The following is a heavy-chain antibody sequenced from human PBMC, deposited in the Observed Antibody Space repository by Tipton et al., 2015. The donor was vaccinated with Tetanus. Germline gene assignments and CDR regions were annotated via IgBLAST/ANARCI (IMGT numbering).Heavy chain of an antibody. CDR3: ARTGPVAGTVRDAFDI. V-gene: IGHV4-39*01. J-gene: IGHJ3*02. CDR2: FHHSGST. CDR1: GGSISRSAHY. D-gene: IGHD6-19*01. Sequence: TLSLTCNVSGGSISRSAHYWGWIRQSPGKGLEWIGNFHHSGSTYYNPSLKSRVTISVDTSKNQFSLKLSSVTAADTAVYYCARTGPVAGTVRDAFDIWGQGTMVTVSS.